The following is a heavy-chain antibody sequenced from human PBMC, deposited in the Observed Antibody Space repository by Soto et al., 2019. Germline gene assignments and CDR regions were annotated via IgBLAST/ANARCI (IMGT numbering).Heavy chain of an antibody. CDR3: AAGRVLVFGVVILDYYGMDV. D-gene: IGHD3-3*01. J-gene: IGHJ6*02. CDR1: GFTFTSSA. CDR2: IVVGSGNT. Sequence: GASVKVSCKASGFTFTSSAVQWVRQARGQRLEWIGWIVVGSGNTNYAQKFQERVTITRDMSTSTAYMELSSLRSEDTAVYYCAAGRVLVFGVVILDYYGMDVWGQGTTVTVSS. V-gene: IGHV1-58*01.